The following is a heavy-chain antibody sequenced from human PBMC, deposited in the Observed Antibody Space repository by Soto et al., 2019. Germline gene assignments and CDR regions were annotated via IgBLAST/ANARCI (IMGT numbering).Heavy chain of an antibody. J-gene: IGHJ6*02. D-gene: IGHD4-17*01. V-gene: IGHV4-4*02. CDR1: GGSIIRSNC. CDR3: ARDRYGDSISILYYYYGMDV. Sequence: SETLSLTCAVSGGSIIRSNCRSWRRQPPRQGLEWIGEIYHSGSTNYNPSLKSRVTISVDKSKNQFSLKLSSVTAADTAVYYCARDRYGDSISILYYYYGMDVWGQGTTVT. CDR2: IYHSGST.